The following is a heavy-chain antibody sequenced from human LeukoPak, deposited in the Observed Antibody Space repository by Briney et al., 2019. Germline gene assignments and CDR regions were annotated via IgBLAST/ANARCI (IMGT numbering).Heavy chain of an antibody. CDR3: ARDGYSSGYNSDAGFYYYYGMDV. D-gene: IGHD6-19*01. CDR1: GGTFSSYA. Sequence: ASVKVSCKASGGTFSSYAISWVRQAPGQELEWMGRIIPILGIANYAQKFQGRVTITADKSTSTAYMELSSLRSEDTAVYYCARDGYSSGYNSDAGFYYYYGMDVWGQGTTVTVSS. V-gene: IGHV1-69*04. J-gene: IGHJ6*02. CDR2: IIPILGIA.